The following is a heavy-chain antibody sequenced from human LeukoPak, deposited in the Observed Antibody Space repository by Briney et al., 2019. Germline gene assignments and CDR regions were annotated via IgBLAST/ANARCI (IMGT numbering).Heavy chain of an antibody. CDR2: IYYSGST. CDR3: WLEKVVAAYFDS. J-gene: IGHJ4*02. V-gene: IGHV4-39*07. D-gene: IGHD2-15*01. CDR1: GFTFSTYG. Sequence: GSLRLSCAASGFTFSTYGMNWVRQPPGKGLEWIGSIYYSGSTYYNPSLKSRVTISVDTSKNQFSLKMTSMTAADTAIYYCWLEKVVAAYFDSWGQGTLVTVSS.